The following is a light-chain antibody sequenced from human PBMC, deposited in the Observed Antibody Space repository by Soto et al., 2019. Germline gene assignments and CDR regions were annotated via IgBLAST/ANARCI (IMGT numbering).Light chain of an antibody. Sequence: QSVLTQPPSASGTPGQRVTISCSGSSSNIGSNTVNWYQQLPGTAPKLLIYSNNQRPSGVPDRFSGCKSGTSASLAISGRQSEDEADYYCASWDDSLNGHVFGTGTKLTVL. CDR1: SSNIGSNT. V-gene: IGLV1-44*01. CDR3: ASWDDSLNGHV. J-gene: IGLJ1*01. CDR2: SNN.